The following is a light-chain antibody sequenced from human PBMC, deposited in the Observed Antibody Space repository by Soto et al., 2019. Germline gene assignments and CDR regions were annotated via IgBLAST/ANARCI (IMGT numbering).Light chain of an antibody. V-gene: IGKV3D-15*01. CDR2: GAS. J-gene: IGKJ4*01. CDR3: QQYDDWLRLT. CDR1: QSVNIY. Sequence: EIVLTQSPATLSLSPGERATLSCRASQSVNIYLAWYQQKPGQAPRLLIFGASSRATGIPARFSGSGSGTEFNLTISSLQSEDFAVYFYQQYDDWLRLTFGGGTKVEIK.